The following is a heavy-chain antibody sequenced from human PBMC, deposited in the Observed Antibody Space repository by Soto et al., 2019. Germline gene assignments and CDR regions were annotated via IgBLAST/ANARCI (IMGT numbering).Heavy chain of an antibody. CDR3: ARHSSSSGTPGWGFDP. CDR1: GGSISSGGYY. D-gene: IGHD6-6*01. Sequence: SETLSLTGTVSGGSISSGGYYWSCIRQHPGKGLEWIGYIYYSGSTYYNPSLKSRVTISLDTSKNQXSLXLSSVTAADTAVYYCARHSSSSGTPGWGFDPWGQGTLVTVSS. V-gene: IGHV4-31*03. J-gene: IGHJ5*02. CDR2: IYYSGST.